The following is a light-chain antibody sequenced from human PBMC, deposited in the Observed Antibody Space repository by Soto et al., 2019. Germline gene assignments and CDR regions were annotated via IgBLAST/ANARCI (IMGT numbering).Light chain of an antibody. CDR2: GAS. CDR3: QQYNILPYT. Sequence: EIQMTQSPSSLSASLGDRVTITCQASQDINDYSNWYQQKPGKAPRLLIYGASFLEVGVPSRFSRSGSETPFTLPISNQQPEDVATYYCQQYNILPYTFGQGTRLEIK. J-gene: IGKJ2*01. CDR1: QDINDY. V-gene: IGKV1-33*01.